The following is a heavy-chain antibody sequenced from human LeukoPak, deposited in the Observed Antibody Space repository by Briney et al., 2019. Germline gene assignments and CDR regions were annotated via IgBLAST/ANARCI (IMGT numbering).Heavy chain of an antibody. CDR3: ARVAYVMDV. D-gene: IGHD2-8*01. V-gene: IGHV1-3*01. Sequence: ASVKVSCKASGYTFSDYPMHWLRQAPGQRFEWMGWISAGNIKYSQNFQDRVNITRDTSASTVYMELSSLMSADTAVYYCARVAYVMDVWGQGTTVVVSS. CDR2: ISAGNI. J-gene: IGHJ6*02. CDR1: GYTFSDYP.